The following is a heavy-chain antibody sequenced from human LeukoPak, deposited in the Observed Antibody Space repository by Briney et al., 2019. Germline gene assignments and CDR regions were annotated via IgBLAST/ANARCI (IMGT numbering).Heavy chain of an antibody. Sequence: PGGSLRLSCAASGFTFSSYAMSWVRQAPGKGLEWVSAINNSCGNTYYADSVKGRFTISRDNSKNTLFLQMSSLRAEDTTIYYCAKVEGGRSWGQRTDYWGQETLVTVSS. J-gene: IGHJ4*02. CDR1: GFTFSSYA. D-gene: IGHD6-13*01. CDR2: INNSCGNT. V-gene: IGHV3-23*01. CDR3: AKVEGGRSWGQRTDY.